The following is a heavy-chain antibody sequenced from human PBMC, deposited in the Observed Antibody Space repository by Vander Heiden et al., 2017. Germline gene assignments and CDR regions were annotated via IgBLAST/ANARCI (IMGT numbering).Heavy chain of an antibody. V-gene: IGHV3-30-3*01. J-gene: IGHJ4*02. D-gene: IGHD5-18*01. CDR1: GFTLSSYA. CDR2: ISYDGSNK. CDR3: AREWDNSYGYVDEFDY. Sequence: QVQLVESGGGVVQPGRSLRLSCAASGFTLSSYAMHWVRQAPGKGLEWVAVISYDGSNKYYADSVKGRFTISRDNSKNTLYLQMNSLRAEDTAVYYCAREWDNSYGYVDEFDYWGQGTLVTVSS.